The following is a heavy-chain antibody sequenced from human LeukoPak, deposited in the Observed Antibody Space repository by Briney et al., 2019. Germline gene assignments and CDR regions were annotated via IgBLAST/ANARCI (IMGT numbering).Heavy chain of an antibody. CDR1: GGSISSGGYY. Sequence: SETLSLTCTVSGGSISSGGYYWGWIRQPPGKGLEWIGSIYYSGSTYYNPSLKSRVTISVDTSKNQFSLKLSSVTAADTAVYYCARQIVVVPAASPYYFDYWGQGTLVTVSS. CDR3: ARQIVVVPAASPYYFDY. J-gene: IGHJ4*02. V-gene: IGHV4-39*01. CDR2: IYYSGST. D-gene: IGHD2-2*01.